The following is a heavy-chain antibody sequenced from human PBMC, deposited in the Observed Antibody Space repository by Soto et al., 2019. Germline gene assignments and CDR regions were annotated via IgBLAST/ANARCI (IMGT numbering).Heavy chain of an antibody. CDR1: GFSFNTYS. J-gene: IGHJ4*02. CDR2: ISSSSSYI. Sequence: GGSLTLSCAASGFSFNTYSMNWVRQAPGEGLEWVSYISSSSSYINYANSVKGRFTISRDNAKNALYLQMNSLRAEDTAVYYCASLSRFALDYWGQGTLVTVSS. CDR3: ASLSRFALDY. D-gene: IGHD3-10*01. V-gene: IGHV3-21*01.